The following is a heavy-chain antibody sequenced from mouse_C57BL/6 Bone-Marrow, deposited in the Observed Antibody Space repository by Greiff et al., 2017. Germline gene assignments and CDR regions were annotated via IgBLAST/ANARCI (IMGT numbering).Heavy chain of an antibody. CDR2: IYTRSGNT. V-gene: IGHV1-81*01. D-gene: IGHD2-4*01. CDR1: GYTFTSYG. J-gene: IGHJ3*01. CDR3: ARSRLRREFAY. Sequence: QVQLQQSGAELARPGASVKLSCKASGYTFTSYGISWVKQRTGQGLEWIGEIYTRSGNTYYNEKFKGQATLTTDKSYSTAYMELRSLTSEDSAVYFCARSRLRREFAYWGQGTLVTVSA.